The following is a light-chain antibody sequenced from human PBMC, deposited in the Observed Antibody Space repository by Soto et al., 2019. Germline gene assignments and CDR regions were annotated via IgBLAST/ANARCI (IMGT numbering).Light chain of an antibody. V-gene: IGKV3-11*01. CDR2: EAS. Sequence: DIVLTQSPATLSLSPGDRATLSCRASQSVCSYLAWYQQKPGQAPRLLIYEASIRATGIPARFSGSGSGTDFTLTISSLEPDDFAVYYCQHRSNWPPTFGGGTKVEIK. J-gene: IGKJ4*01. CDR1: QSVCSY. CDR3: QHRSNWPPT.